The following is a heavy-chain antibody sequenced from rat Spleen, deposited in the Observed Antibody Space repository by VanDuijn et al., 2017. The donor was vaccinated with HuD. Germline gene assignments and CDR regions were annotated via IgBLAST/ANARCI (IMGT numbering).Heavy chain of an antibody. CDR3: ARHTMGITDY. D-gene: IGHD1-9*01. CDR2: FSYDGGNT. Sequence: EVQLVESDGGLVQPGRSLKLSCAVSGFIFSDYYMAWVRQTPTKGLEWVATFSYDGGNTYYRDSVKGRFTISRDNAKSTLYLQMDSLRSEDTATYYCARHTMGITDYWGQGVMVTVSS. V-gene: IGHV5-29*01. CDR1: GFIFSDYY. J-gene: IGHJ2*01.